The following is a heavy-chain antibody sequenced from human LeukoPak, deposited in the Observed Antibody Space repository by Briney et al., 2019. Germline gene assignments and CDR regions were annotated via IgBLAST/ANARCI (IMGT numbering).Heavy chain of an antibody. V-gene: IGHV1-46*01. D-gene: IGHD3-10*01. CDR2: INPSGGST. CDR1: GYTFTSYY. J-gene: IGHJ4*02. Sequence: ASVKVSCKASGYTFTSYYMHWVRQAPGQGLEWMGIINPSGGSTSYAQKFQGRVTMTRDMSTSTVYMELSSLRSEDTAVYYCARAKAYYYGSGSYTEYGEDFDYWGQGTLVTVSS. CDR3: ARAKAYYYGSGSYTEYGEDFDY.